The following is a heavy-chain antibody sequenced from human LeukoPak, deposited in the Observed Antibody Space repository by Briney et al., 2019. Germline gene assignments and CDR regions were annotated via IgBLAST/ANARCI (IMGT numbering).Heavy chain of an antibody. CDR1: GDSISNSGYY. D-gene: IGHD1-26*01. CDR3: ASLYSGSYLGN. J-gene: IGHJ4*02. V-gene: IGHV4-39*07. Sequence: SETLSLTCSVSGDSISNSGYYWGWIRQPPGKRLEWIASFYYSGSTYYNPSLKSRVTISVDTSKNQFSLKLSSVTAADTAVYYCASLYSGSYLGNWGQGTLVTVSS. CDR2: FYYSGST.